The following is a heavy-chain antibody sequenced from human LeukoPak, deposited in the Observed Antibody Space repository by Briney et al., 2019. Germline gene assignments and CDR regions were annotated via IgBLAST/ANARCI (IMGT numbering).Heavy chain of an antibody. CDR1: GGSFSGYY. CDR3: ARGGQLWLRY. D-gene: IGHD5-18*01. J-gene: IGHJ4*02. V-gene: IGHV4-34*01. CDR2: INHSGST. Sequence: ETLSLTCAVYGGSFSGYYWSWIRQPPGKGLEWIGEINHSGSTNYNPSLKSRVTISVDTSKNQFSLKLSSVTAADTAVYYCARGGQLWLRYWGQGTLVTVSS.